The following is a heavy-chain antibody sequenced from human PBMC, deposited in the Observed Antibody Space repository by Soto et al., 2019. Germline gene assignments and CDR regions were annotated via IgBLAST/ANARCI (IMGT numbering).Heavy chain of an antibody. V-gene: IGHV4-59*01. CDR1: GGSISSDY. CDR2: IYYSGST. D-gene: IGHD3-16*01. CDR3: ARFLRGMDV. J-gene: IGHJ6*02. Sequence: QVQLQESGPGLVKPSETLSLTCPVSGGSISSDYWSWIRQPPGKGLEWIGYIYYSGSTNYNPSLKSRVTISVDTSKNQFSLKLSSVTAADTAVYYCARFLRGMDVWGQGTTVTVSS.